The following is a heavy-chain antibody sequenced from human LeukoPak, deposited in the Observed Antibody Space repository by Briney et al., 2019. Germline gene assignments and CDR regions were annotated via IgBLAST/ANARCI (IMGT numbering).Heavy chain of an antibody. J-gene: IGHJ5*02. CDR3: ARDRRGGYSYGYSGWFDP. CDR2: IIPIFGTA. D-gene: IGHD5-18*01. Sequence: GSSVKVSCKASGGTFSSYAISWVRQAPGQGLEWMGGIIPIFGTANYAQKFQGRVTITADESTSTAYMELSSLRSEDTAVYYCARDRRGGYSYGYSGWFDPWGQGTLVTVSS. CDR1: GGTFSSYA. V-gene: IGHV1-69*01.